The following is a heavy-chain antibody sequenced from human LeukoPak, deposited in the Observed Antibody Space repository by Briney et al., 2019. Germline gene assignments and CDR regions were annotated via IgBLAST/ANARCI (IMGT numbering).Heavy chain of an antibody. V-gene: IGHV3-48*01. CDR2: ISASGTGI. CDR3: AKDRGVWAFDI. D-gene: IGHD3-10*01. Sequence: PGGSLRLSCAASGFTFSTYIMNWVRQAPGKGLEWISYISASGTGIYYADSVKGRFTISRDNAKNSLYLQMNSLRAEDTAVYYCAKDRGVWAFDIWGQGTMVTVSS. J-gene: IGHJ3*02. CDR1: GFTFSTYI.